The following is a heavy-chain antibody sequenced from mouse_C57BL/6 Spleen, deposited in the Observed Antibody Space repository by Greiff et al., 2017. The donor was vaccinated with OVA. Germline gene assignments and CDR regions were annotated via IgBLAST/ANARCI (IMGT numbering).Heavy chain of an antibody. CDR2: IDPNSGGT. CDR3: ARGETGSSPYWYFDV. D-gene: IGHD1-1*01. V-gene: IGHV1-72*01. CDR1: GYTFTSYW. J-gene: IGHJ1*03. Sequence: QVQLKQSGAELVKPGASVKLSCKASGYTFTSYWMHWVKQRPGRGLEWIGRIDPNSGGTKYNEKFKSKATLTVDKPSSTAYMQLSSLTSEDSAVYYCARGETGSSPYWYFDVWGTGTTVTVSS.